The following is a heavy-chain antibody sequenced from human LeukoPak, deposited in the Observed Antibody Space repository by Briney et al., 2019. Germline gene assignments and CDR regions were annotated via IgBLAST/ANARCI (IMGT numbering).Heavy chain of an antibody. V-gene: IGHV4-34*01. CDR1: GGSFSGYY. D-gene: IGHD5-12*01. CDR2: INHSGST. Sequence: SETLSLTCAVYGGSFSGYYWSWICQPPGKGLEWIGEINHSGSTNYNPSLKSRVTISVDTSKNQFSLQLNSVTPEGTAVYYCAREGSGYGETNYYYYYYMDVWGKGTTVTVSS. CDR3: AREGSGYGETNYYYYYYMDV. J-gene: IGHJ6*03.